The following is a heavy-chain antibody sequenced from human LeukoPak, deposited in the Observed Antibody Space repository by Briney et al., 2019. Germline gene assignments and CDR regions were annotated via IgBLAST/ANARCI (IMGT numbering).Heavy chain of an antibody. Sequence: GSLRLSCAASGFTFSSYNINWVHQAPGKGLEWVSYISGSSRTIYYADSVEGRFTISRDNAKNSLYLQMNSLRAEDTAVYYCARAGFDYWGQGTLVTVSS. V-gene: IGHV3-48*01. CDR2: ISGSSRTI. CDR3: ARAGFDY. CDR1: GFTFSSYN. J-gene: IGHJ4*02.